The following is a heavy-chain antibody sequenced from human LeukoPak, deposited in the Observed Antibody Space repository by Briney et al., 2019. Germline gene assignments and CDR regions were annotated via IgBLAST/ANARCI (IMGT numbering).Heavy chain of an antibody. V-gene: IGHV4-59*01. D-gene: IGHD3-22*01. CDR1: GDSISSYY. Sequence: SETLSLTCTVSGDSISSYYWSWIRQPPGKGLEWIGYIYYSGSTNYNPSLKSRVTISVDTSKNQFSLKLSSVTAAGTAVYYCARARLHRGFWFDPWGQGTLVTVSS. J-gene: IGHJ5*02. CDR2: IYYSGST. CDR3: ARARLHRGFWFDP.